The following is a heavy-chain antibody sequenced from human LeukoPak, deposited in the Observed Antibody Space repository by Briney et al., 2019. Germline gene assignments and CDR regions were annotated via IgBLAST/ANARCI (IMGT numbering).Heavy chain of an antibody. V-gene: IGHV4-38-2*02. J-gene: IGHJ3*02. CDR2: MYLSGST. CDR1: GYSISSAYY. Sequence: SETLSLTCSVSGYSISSAYYWGWIRQPPGKGLEWIGTMYLSGSTNYNPSLKSRVTISVDTSENQFSLKLSSVTAADTAVYYCARDLTYYYDSSGYGAFDIWGQGTMVTVSS. D-gene: IGHD3-22*01. CDR3: ARDLTYYYDSSGYGAFDI.